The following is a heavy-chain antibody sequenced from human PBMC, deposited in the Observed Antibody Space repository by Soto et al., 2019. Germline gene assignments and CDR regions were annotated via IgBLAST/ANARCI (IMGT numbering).Heavy chain of an antibody. CDR3: AGDWVGALDY. V-gene: IGHV3-30-3*01. Sequence: QVQLVESGGGVVQPGRSLRLSCAASGFTFSSYAMHWVRQAPGKGLEWVAVISYDGSNKYYADSVKGRFTISRDNSKNTLYLQMNSLRAEDTAVYYCAGDWVGALDYWGQGTLVTVSS. CDR2: ISYDGSNK. CDR1: GFTFSSYA. D-gene: IGHD1-26*01. J-gene: IGHJ4*02.